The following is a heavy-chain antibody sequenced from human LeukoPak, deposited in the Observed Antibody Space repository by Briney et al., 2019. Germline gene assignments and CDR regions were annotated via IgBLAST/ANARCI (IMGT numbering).Heavy chain of an antibody. CDR1: GFTFGSYG. J-gene: IGHJ4*02. Sequence: GGSLRLSCTASGFTFGSYGMHWVRQAPGKGLEWVAIISYDGSDKYYAASVEGRFTISRDNSKNTLSLQMNSLKYEDTAVYYCARDFWFGESGAGGYFDHWGQGTLVTVSS. V-gene: IGHV3-30*03. D-gene: IGHD3-10*01. CDR3: ARDFWFGESGAGGYFDH. CDR2: ISYDGSDK.